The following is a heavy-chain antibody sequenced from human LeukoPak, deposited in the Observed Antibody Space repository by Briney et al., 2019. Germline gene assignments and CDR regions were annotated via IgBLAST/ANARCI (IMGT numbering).Heavy chain of an antibody. CDR2: INAGNGNT. Sequence: ASVKVSCKASGYTFTSYAMHWVRQAPGQRLEWMGWINAGNGNTKYSQKFQGRVTITRDTFASTVYMELSSLRSEDTAVYYCARVMVRGVYPPLGYWGQGTLVTVSS. CDR1: GYTFTSYA. CDR3: ARVMVRGVYPPLGY. J-gene: IGHJ4*02. V-gene: IGHV1-3*01. D-gene: IGHD3-10*01.